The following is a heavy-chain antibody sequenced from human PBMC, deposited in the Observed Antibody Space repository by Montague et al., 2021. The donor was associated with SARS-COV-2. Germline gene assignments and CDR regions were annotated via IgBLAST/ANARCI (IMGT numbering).Heavy chain of an antibody. CDR1: GASSSNYY. J-gene: IGHJ4*02. V-gene: IGHV4-34*01. CDR3: ASAPRYSFGFWAY. D-gene: IGHD5-12*01. Sequence: SETLSLTCAVYGASSSNYYWSWIRQSPGKGLERVGEINLSGYTDYNPYLGSRLTISLDSSKKQFSLKMTSVTAADTAIYYCASAPRYSFGFWAYWGQGTLVSVSS. CDR2: INLSGYT.